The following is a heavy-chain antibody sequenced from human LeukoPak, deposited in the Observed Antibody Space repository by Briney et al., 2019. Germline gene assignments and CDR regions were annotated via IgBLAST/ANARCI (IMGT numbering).Heavy chain of an antibody. D-gene: IGHD3-10*01. CDR3: ARDQYGSGYGSIFDY. CDR2: ISSSGITI. V-gene: IGHV3-48*03. J-gene: IGHJ4*02. Sequence: LTGGSLRLSCVASGFTFSSYEMNWVRQAPGKGLEWVSYISSSGITIYYADSVKGRFTISRDNTKNLLFLQMNSLRAEDTAVYYCARDQYGSGYGSIFDYWGQGTLVTVSS. CDR1: GFTFSSYE.